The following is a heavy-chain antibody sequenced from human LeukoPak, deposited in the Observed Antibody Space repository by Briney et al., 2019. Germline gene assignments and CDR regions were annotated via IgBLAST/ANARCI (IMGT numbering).Heavy chain of an antibody. D-gene: IGHD3-10*01. V-gene: IGHV4-39*01. CDR3: ARLPGGLGYYYYMDV. CDR1: GGSISSSSYY. Sequence: PSETLSLTCTVSGGSISSSSYYWGWIRQPPGKGLEWIGSLYYSGSIYYNPSLRSRLTISVDTSKNQFSLNLRSVTAADTGVYYCARLPGGLGYYYYMDVWGKGTTVTVSS. J-gene: IGHJ6*03. CDR2: LYYSGSI.